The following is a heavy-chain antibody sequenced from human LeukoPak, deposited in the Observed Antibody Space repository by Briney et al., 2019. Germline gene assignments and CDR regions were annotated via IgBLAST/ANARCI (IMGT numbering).Heavy chain of an antibody. CDR2: INPSGGST. CDR3: ARDRTMVRGVHYYYYYMDV. J-gene: IGHJ6*03. CDR1: GYTFTSYY. D-gene: IGHD3-10*01. Sequence: ASVKVPCKASGYTFTSYYMHWVRQAPGQGLEWMGIINPSGGSTSYAQKFQGRVTMTRDTSTSTVYMELSSLRSEDTAVYYCARDRTMVRGVHYYYYYMDVWGKGTTVTVSS. V-gene: IGHV1-46*01.